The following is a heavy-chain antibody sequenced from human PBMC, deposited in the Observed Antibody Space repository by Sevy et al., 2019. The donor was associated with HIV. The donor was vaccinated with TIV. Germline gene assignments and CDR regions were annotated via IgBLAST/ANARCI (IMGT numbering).Heavy chain of an antibody. Sequence: GGSLRLSCAGSGFSFHAYWMHWVRQAPGKGLEWLANINQDGSTNYYADSVKGRFTISRDNAKNLVYLQINSLRAEDTAVYYCARGQVLRFLEWPTYGMDVWGQGTTVTVSS. J-gene: IGHJ6*02. CDR2: INQDGSTN. CDR1: GFSFHAYW. V-gene: IGHV3-7*01. CDR3: ARGQVLRFLEWPTYGMDV. D-gene: IGHD3-3*01.